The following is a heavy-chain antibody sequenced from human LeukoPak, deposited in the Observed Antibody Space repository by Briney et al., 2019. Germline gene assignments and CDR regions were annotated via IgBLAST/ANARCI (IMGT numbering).Heavy chain of an antibody. D-gene: IGHD6-13*01. Sequence: GESLKISCKGSGYSFTSYWIGWVRQMPGKGLEWMGIIYPGDSDTRYSPSFQGQVTISADKSISTAYLQWSSLKASDTAMYYCARLPIAAAGYYYGMDVWGQGTTVTVS. CDR1: GYSFTSYW. CDR3: ARLPIAAAGYYYGMDV. CDR2: IYPGDSDT. V-gene: IGHV5-51*01. J-gene: IGHJ6*02.